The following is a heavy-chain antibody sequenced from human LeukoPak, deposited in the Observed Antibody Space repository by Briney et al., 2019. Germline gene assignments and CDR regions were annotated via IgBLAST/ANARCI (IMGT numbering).Heavy chain of an antibody. D-gene: IGHD6-13*01. Sequence: RAGGSLRLSCAASGFTFSSYAISWVRQAPGKGLGWVSAIRGSGGSTYYADSVKGRFTISRDDSKNTLYLQLNSLRAEDTAVYYCARSIAAVGYWGQGTLVTVSS. V-gene: IGHV3-23*01. CDR2: IRGSGGST. CDR1: GFTFSSYA. J-gene: IGHJ4*02. CDR3: ARSIAAVGY.